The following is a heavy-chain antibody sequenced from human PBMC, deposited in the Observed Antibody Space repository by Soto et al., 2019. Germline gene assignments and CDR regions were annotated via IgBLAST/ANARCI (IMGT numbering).Heavy chain of an antibody. V-gene: IGHV3-9*01. D-gene: IGHD2-2*01. CDR1: GFTFDDYA. Sequence: GGSLRLSCAASGFTFDDYAMHWVRQAPGKGLEWVSGISWNSGSIGYADSVKGRFTISRDNAKNSLYLQMNSLRAEDTALYYCAKAGVVPAAEDYYHYYYMDVWGKGTTVTGSS. CDR3: AKAGVVPAAEDYYHYYYMDV. CDR2: ISWNSGSI. J-gene: IGHJ6*03.